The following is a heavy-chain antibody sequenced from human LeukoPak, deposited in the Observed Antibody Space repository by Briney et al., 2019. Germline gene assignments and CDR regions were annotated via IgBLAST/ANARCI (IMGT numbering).Heavy chain of an antibody. V-gene: IGHV3-21*01. Sequence: PGRSLRLSCVASGFIFSSYSMNWVRQAPGKGLEWVSSISSGSSYIHYADSVKGRFTISRDNAKNSLYLQMNSLRAEDTAVYYCAHDTVDCSGGSCYRSCWGQGTLVTVSS. D-gene: IGHD2-15*01. J-gene: IGHJ4*02. CDR1: GFIFSSYS. CDR3: AHDTVDCSGGSCYRSC. CDR2: ISSGSSYI.